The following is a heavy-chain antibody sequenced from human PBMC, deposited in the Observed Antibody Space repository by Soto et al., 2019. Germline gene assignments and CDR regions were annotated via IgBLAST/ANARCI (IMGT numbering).Heavy chain of an antibody. V-gene: IGHV3-23*01. CDR3: AKDEGYSSSSRIDY. Sequence: EGSLRLSCAASGFTFSSYAMSWVRQAPGKGLEWVSAISGSGGSTYYADSVKGRFTISRDNSKNTLYLQMNSLRAEDTAVYYCAKDEGYSSSSRIDYWGQGTLVTVSS. CDR1: GFTFSSYA. D-gene: IGHD6-6*01. J-gene: IGHJ4*02. CDR2: ISGSGGST.